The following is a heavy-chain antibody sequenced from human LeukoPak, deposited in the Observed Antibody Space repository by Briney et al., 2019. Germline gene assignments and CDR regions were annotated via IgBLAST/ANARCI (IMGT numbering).Heavy chain of an antibody. CDR3: ARVTVVTRSPWSWGPKKIGQEVNWFDP. Sequence: ASVKVSCKPPGDTLANYGITCVRHAPGHGLEGRGGNTGYSGNTNYAQHFQSRVTITTERSTSTAYLELSRMRSDDTAVHYCARVTVVTRSPWSWGPKKIGQEVNWFDPWGQGTLIIVSS. V-gene: IGHV1-18*04. D-gene: IGHD4-17*01. CDR2: NTGYSGNT. CDR1: GDTLANYG. J-gene: IGHJ5*02.